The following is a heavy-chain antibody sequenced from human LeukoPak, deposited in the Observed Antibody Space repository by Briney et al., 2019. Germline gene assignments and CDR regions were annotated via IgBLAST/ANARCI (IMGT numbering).Heavy chain of an antibody. CDR3: ARDSSSWYPWFDP. CDR2: IIPIFGTA. CDR1: GGTFSSYA. J-gene: IGHJ5*02. V-gene: IGHV1-69*01. Sequence: SVKVSCKASGGTFSSYAISWVRQAPGQGLEWMGGIIPIFGTANYAQKFQGRVTITADESTSTAYIELSSLRSEDTAVYYCARDSSSWYPWFDPWGQGTLVTVSS. D-gene: IGHD6-13*01.